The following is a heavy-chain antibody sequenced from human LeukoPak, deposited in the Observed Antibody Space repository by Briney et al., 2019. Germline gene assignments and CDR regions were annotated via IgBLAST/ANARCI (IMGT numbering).Heavy chain of an antibody. Sequence: SETLSLTCTVSDYSISNGYYWGWIRQPPGKGLEWIGNVYHRGSTFYNPSLKSRVTISVDTSKNQFSLMLRSVTAADTAVYYCARDKHSYGQHHFDYWGQGNLVTVSS. V-gene: IGHV4-38-2*02. CDR2: VYHRGST. J-gene: IGHJ4*02. D-gene: IGHD3-10*01. CDR1: DYSISNGYY. CDR3: ARDKHSYGQHHFDY.